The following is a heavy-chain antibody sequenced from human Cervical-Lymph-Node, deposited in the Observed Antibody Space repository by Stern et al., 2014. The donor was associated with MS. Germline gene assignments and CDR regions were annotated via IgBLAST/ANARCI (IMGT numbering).Heavy chain of an antibody. D-gene: IGHD3-3*01. Sequence: QVQLVQSGAEVKKPGSSVKVSCKASGGTFSSYAISWVRQAPGQGLEWMGGIIPIFGTANYAQKFQGRVTITADESTSTAYMELSSLRSEDTAVYYCARHELGVVNCWFDPWGQGTLVTVSS. CDR1: GGTFSSYA. CDR2: IIPIFGTA. V-gene: IGHV1-69*01. CDR3: ARHELGVVNCWFDP. J-gene: IGHJ5*02.